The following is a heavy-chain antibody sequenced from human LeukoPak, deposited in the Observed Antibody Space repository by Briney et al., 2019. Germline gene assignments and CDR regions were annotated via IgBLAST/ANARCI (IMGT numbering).Heavy chain of an antibody. CDR2: ISSSTSTI. D-gene: IGHD4-17*01. CDR3: ARDYYGDYYFDY. V-gene: IGHV3-48*01. CDR1: GFTFSSYT. J-gene: IGHJ4*02. Sequence: GGSLRLSCAASGFTFSSYTMNWVRQAPGKRLEWVSSISSSTSTIHYADSVKGRFTIFRDNAKNSLYLQMNSLRAEETAVYFCARDYYGDYYFDYWGQGTLVTVSS.